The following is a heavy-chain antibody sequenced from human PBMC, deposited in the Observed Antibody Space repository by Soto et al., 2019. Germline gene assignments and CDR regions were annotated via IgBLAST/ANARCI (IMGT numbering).Heavy chain of an antibody. D-gene: IGHD1-1*01. V-gene: IGHV3-9*01. CDR1: GFTFDDYA. CDR3: AKSTVQLERRGGGAFDI. CDR2: ISWNSGSI. Sequence: EVQLVESGGGLVQPGRSLRLSCAASGFTFDDYAMHWVRQAPGKGLEWVSGISWNSGSIGYADSVKGRFTISRDNAKNPLYLQMNSLRAEDTALYYCAKSTVQLERRGGGAFDIWGQGTMVTVSS. J-gene: IGHJ3*02.